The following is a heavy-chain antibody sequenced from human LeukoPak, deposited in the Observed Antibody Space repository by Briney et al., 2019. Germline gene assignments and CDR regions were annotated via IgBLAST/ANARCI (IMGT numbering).Heavy chain of an antibody. CDR1: GFTFSSNG. J-gene: IGHJ4*02. CDR2: IWYDGSKK. Sequence: GRSLRLSCAASGFTFSSNGMHWVRQAPGKGLEWVAVIWYDGSKKYYADSVKGRFTISRDNSKNTLFLQMNSLRAEDTAVYYCAKDYYDSSPGYFDYGGQGTLVTVSS. D-gene: IGHD3-22*01. V-gene: IGHV3-33*06. CDR3: AKDYYDSSPGYFDY.